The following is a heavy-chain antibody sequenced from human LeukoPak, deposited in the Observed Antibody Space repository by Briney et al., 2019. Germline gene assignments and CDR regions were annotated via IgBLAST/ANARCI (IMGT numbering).Heavy chain of an antibody. D-gene: IGHD1-26*01. J-gene: IGHJ4*02. Sequence: GGSLRLSCATSGFTLSSHAMSWVRQAPGKGLEWVSGISGSGGSTYYADSVKGRFTISRDNSKNTLYLQMNSLRAEDTAVYYCAKERPWELDYWGQGTLVTVSS. CDR1: GFTLSSHA. V-gene: IGHV3-23*01. CDR3: AKERPWELDY. CDR2: ISGSGGST.